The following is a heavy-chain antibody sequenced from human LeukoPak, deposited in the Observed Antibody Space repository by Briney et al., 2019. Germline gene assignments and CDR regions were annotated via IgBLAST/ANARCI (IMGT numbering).Heavy chain of an antibody. Sequence: PGGSLRLSCAASGFTFSSYAINWVRQAPGKGLEWVSIISGSGGSSYYADSVKGRFTISRDNSKNTLYLQMNSLRVEDTAVYYCARQNSVAGHYYYYGMDVWGQGTTVTVSS. V-gene: IGHV3-23*01. CDR1: GFTFSSYA. CDR2: ISGSGGSS. J-gene: IGHJ6*02. D-gene: IGHD6-19*01. CDR3: ARQNSVAGHYYYYGMDV.